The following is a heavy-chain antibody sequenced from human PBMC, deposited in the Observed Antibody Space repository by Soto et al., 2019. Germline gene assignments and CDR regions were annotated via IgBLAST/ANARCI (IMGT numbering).Heavy chain of an antibody. CDR2: ISGSGRDT. Sequence: GGSLRLSCAASGFTFSSYDISWVRQAPGKGLEWVSSISGSGRDTYYADSVKGRFTISRDNSKNTLYLQMSSLRADDTAVYYCAKRGSGNQFDYRGQGTLVTVSS. V-gene: IGHV3-23*01. CDR1: GFTFSSYD. D-gene: IGHD1-1*01. CDR3: AKRGSGNQFDY. J-gene: IGHJ4*02.